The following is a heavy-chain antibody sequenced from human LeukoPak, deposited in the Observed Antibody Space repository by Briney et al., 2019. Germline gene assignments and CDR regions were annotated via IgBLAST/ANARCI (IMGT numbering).Heavy chain of an antibody. J-gene: IGHJ1*01. V-gene: IGHV4-59*08. D-gene: IGHD3-16*01. Sequence: KPSETLSLTCTVSGGSISSHYWSWIRQPPGKGLEWIGYIYYSGSTNYNPSLKSRVTISVDTSKNQFSLKLSSVTAADTAVYYCAGVFGDFQHWGQGTLVTVSS. CDR3: AGVFGDFQH. CDR1: GGSISSHY. CDR2: IYYSGST.